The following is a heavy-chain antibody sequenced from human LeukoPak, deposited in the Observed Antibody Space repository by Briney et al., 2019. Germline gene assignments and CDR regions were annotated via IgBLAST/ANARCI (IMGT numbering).Heavy chain of an antibody. D-gene: IGHD1-1*01. CDR3: VKDYNAFDY. CDR2: ISGSGSRT. CDR1: GFTFSSYA. V-gene: IGHV3-23*01. Sequence: GGSLRLSCAASGFTFSSYAMSWVRQAPGKGLEWVSAISGSGSRTYYADSVKGRFTISRDNSQDTLYLHLTSLRADDTAVYYCVKDYNAFDYWGQGTLVAVSS. J-gene: IGHJ4*02.